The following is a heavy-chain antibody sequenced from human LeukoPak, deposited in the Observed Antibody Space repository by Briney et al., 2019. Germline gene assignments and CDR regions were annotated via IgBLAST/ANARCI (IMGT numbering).Heavy chain of an antibody. CDR3: ARDRAYKAFDY. V-gene: IGHV3-7*01. CDR2: ITPNGSEK. CDR1: GFTFITSW. Sequence: GGSLRLSCSASGFTFITSWMNWVRQAPGKGLEXVASITPNGSEKYYVDSVRGRFTISRDDDKNSVYLQMNSLRAEDTAVYYCARDRAYKAFDYWGQGNLVSVSS. D-gene: IGHD5-24*01. J-gene: IGHJ4*02.